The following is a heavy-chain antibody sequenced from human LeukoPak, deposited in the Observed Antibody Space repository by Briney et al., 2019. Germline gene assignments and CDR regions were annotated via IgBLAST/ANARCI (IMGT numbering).Heavy chain of an antibody. D-gene: IGHD5-18*01. V-gene: IGHV3-9*01. CDR3: AKDSRRGYSYGLFDY. Sequence: GGSLRLSCAASGFTFDDYAMHWVRQAPGKGLEWVSGISWNSGSIGYADSVKGRFTISRDNAKNSLYLQMNSLRAEDTALYYCAKDSRRGYSYGLFDYWGQGTLVTVSS. CDR2: ISWNSGSI. J-gene: IGHJ4*02. CDR1: GFTFDDYA.